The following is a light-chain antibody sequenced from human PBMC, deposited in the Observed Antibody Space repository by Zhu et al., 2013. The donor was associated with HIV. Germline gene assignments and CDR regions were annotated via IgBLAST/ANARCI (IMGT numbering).Light chain of an antibody. V-gene: IGLV2-14*01. CDR2: EVS. CDR1: SSDVGGYNY. Sequence: QSALTQPASVSGSPGQSITISCTGTSSDVGGYNYVSWYQQYPGKAPKLMIYEVSNRPSGVSNRFSGSKSGNTASLTISGLQAEDEAHYYCSSYTSKSTLALFGGGTRLTVL. J-gene: IGLJ3*02. CDR3: SSYTSKSTLAL.